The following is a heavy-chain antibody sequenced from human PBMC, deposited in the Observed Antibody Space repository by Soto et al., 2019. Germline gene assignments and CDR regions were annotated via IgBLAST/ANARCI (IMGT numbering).Heavy chain of an antibody. CDR2: IYHSGST. V-gene: IGHV4-4*02. J-gene: IGHJ6*02. D-gene: IGHD2-2*01. CDR3: ASAGYCSSTSCYNYYYYYYGMDV. CDR1: GGSISSSNW. Sequence: PSETLSLTCAVSGGSISSSNWWSWVRQPPGKGLEWIGEIYHSGSTNYNPSLKSRVTISVDKSKNQFSLKLSSVTAADTAVYYCASAGYCSSTSCYNYYYYYYGMDVWGQGTTVTVSS.